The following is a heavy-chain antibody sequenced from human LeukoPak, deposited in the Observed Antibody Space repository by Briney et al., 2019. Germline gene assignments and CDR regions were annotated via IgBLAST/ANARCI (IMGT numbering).Heavy chain of an antibody. CDR1: GGSISSSSYY. Sequence: SETLSLTCTVSGGSISSSSYYWSWIRQPPGKGLEWIGYIYYSGSTNYNPSLKSRVTISVDTSKNQFSLKLSSVTAADTAVYYCASDDYGGNLFAFDIWGQGTMVTVSS. V-gene: IGHV4-61*05. CDR2: IYYSGST. D-gene: IGHD4-23*01. CDR3: ASDDYGGNLFAFDI. J-gene: IGHJ3*02.